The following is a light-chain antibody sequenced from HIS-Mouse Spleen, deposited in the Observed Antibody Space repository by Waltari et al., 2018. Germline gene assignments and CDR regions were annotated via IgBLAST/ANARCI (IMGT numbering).Light chain of an antibody. CDR2: LGS. J-gene: IGKJ2*01. V-gene: IGKV2-28*01. CDR3: MQALQTPWT. Sequence: DIVMTQSPLSLPVTPGGPASIPCRSSQSLLHSNGYNYLDWYLQKPGQSPQLLIYLGSNRASGVPDRFSGSGSGTDFTLKISRVEAEDVGVYYCMQALQTPWTFGQGTKLEIK. CDR1: QSLLHSNGYNY.